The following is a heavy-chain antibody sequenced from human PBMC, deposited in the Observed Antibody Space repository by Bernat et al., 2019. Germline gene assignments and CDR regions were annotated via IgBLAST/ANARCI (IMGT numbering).Heavy chain of an antibody. CDR3: ARDPFNHLGELSHILTSMDV. CDR2: IKPDGSGK. J-gene: IGHJ6*03. CDR1: RFTFSRYW. V-gene: IGHV3-7*03. D-gene: IGHD3-16*02. Sequence: EVQLVESGGGLVQPGGSLRISCAASRFTFSRYWMSWVRQAPGKGLEWVASIKPDGSGKYYVDSMEGRLTISRDNARNSLFLQMNSLRAEDTAVYYWARDPFNHLGELSHILTSMDVWGKGTTVTVSS.